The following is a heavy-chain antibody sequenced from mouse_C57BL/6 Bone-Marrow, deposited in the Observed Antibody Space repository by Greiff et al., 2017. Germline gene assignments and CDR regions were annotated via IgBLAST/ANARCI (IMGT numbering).Heavy chain of an antibody. Sequence: EVQLQQSGAELVRPGASVKLSCTASGFNIKDDYMHWVKQRPEQGLEWIGWIDPENGDTEYASKFQGKATITADTSSNTAYLQLSSLTSEDTAVYYCTTLYYGSRNHYWGQGTTLTVSS. J-gene: IGHJ2*01. V-gene: IGHV14-4*01. D-gene: IGHD1-1*01. CDR2: IDPENGDT. CDR3: TTLYYGSRNHY. CDR1: GFNIKDDY.